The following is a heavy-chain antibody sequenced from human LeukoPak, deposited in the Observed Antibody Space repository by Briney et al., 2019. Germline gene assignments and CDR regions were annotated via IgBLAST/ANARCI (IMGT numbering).Heavy chain of an antibody. CDR2: IYSGGGT. CDR1: GFTVSTTY. J-gene: IGHJ4*02. V-gene: IGHV3-66*01. D-gene: IGHD6-19*01. CDR3: VPWGVVAGSSN. Sequence: GGSLRLSCAASGFTVSTTYMSWVRQAPGKGLEWVSVIYSGGGTCYADSVKGRLTLSRDNSKNTVYLPMDSLRAEDTAVYYCVPWGVVAGSSNWGQGTLVTVSS.